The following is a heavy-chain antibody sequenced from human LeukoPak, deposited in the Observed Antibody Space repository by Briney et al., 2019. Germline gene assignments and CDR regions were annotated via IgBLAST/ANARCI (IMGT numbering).Heavy chain of an antibody. Sequence: SETLSLTCTVSGVSISSYYWSWIRQPPGKGLEWIGYIYYSGSTNYNPSLKSRVTISVDTSKNQFSLKLSSVTAADTAVYYCARGAKDYSYGWGFDYWGQGTLVTVSS. J-gene: IGHJ4*02. CDR3: ARGAKDYSYGWGFDY. CDR2: IYYSGST. V-gene: IGHV4-59*01. D-gene: IGHD5-18*01. CDR1: GVSISSYY.